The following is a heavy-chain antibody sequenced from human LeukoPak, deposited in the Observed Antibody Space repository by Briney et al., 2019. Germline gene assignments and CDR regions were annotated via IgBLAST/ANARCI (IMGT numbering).Heavy chain of an antibody. V-gene: IGHV3-23*01. Sequence: PGGSLRLSCAASGFTFSSYAMSWVRQAPGKGLEWVSAISGSGGSTYYADSVKGRFTISRDNSKNTLYLQMNSLRAEDTAVYYCALTQGDCSSTSCYTGLWYYYYGMDVWGQGTTVTVSS. CDR3: ALTQGDCSSTSCYTGLWYYYYGMDV. D-gene: IGHD2-2*02. CDR2: ISGSGGST. J-gene: IGHJ6*02. CDR1: GFTFSSYA.